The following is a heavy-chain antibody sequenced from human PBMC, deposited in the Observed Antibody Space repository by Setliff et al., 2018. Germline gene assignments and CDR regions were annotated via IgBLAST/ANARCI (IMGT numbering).Heavy chain of an antibody. CDR1: GGSINEANYY. Sequence: PSETLSLTCTVSGGSINEANYYWSWIRRPAGKGLEWIGHIYTRGSTNYNPSLRSRVSISVDTSKNHFSLRLSSVAATDTAVYYCARARYCSGGRCYWTWLDSWAQGTLVTVSS. CDR2: IYTRGST. CDR3: ARARYCSGGRCYWTWLDS. J-gene: IGHJ5*01. D-gene: IGHD2-15*01. V-gene: IGHV4-61*09.